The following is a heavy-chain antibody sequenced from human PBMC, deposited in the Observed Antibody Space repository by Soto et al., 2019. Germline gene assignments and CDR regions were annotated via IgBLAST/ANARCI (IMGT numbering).Heavy chain of an antibody. D-gene: IGHD4-17*01. J-gene: IGHJ4*02. V-gene: IGHV3-30*18. Sequence: GXGXEWVAVISYDGSNKYYADSVKGRFTISRDNSKNTLYLQMNSLRAEDTAVYYCAKGQTVVSYYFDYWGQGTLVTVSS. CDR2: ISYDGSNK. CDR3: AKGQTVVSYYFDY.